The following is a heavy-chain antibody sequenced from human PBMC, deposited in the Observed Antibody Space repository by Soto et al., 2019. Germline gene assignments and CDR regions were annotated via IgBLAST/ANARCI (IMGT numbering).Heavy chain of an antibody. CDR2: IKQDGSEK. J-gene: IGHJ6*03. CDR3: ARAGNVVVPAAMWSDYYYMDV. V-gene: IGHV3-7*01. D-gene: IGHD2-2*01. CDR1: GFTFSSYW. Sequence: GGSLRLSCAASGFTFSSYWMSWVRQAPGKGLEWVANIKQDGSEKYYVDSVKGRFTISRDSAKNSLYLQMNSLRAEDTAVYYCARAGNVVVPAAMWSDYYYMDVWGKGTTVTVSS.